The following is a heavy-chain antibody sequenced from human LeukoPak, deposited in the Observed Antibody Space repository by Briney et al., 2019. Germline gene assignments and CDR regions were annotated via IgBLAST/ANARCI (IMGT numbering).Heavy chain of an antibody. CDR1: GFTFSSYA. J-gene: IGHJ6*03. D-gene: IGHD6-6*01. CDR3: AGGSGGRAARNYYYYCMDV. CDR2: ISGSGGST. Sequence: GGSLRLSCAASGFTFSSYAMSWVRQAPGKGLEWVSAISGSGGSTYYADSVKGRFTISRDNAKNSLYLQMNSLRAEDTAVYYCAGGSGGRAARNYYYYCMDVWGKGTTVTVSS. V-gene: IGHV3-23*01.